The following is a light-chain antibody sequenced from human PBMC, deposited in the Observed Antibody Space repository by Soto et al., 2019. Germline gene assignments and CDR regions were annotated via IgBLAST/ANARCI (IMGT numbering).Light chain of an antibody. J-gene: IGKJ2*01. CDR3: QQYHNCPPQYP. Sequence: EIVMTQSPASLSVSPGDGATLSCWASQSVASNVAWYQQKPGQGPRLLIHGASTRAAGVPARFSGSGSGTDFTRTISSLQSEDFAVYYCQQYHNCPPQYPFGQGTELQIK. V-gene: IGKV3-15*01. CDR2: GAS. CDR1: QSVASN.